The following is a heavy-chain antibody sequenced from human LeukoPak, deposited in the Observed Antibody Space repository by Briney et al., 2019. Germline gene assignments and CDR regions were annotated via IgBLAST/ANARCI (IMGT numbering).Heavy chain of an antibody. CDR2: IIPILGIA. Sequence: ASVKVSCKASGGTFSSYAISWVRQAPGQGLEWMGRIIPILGIANDAQKFQGRVTITADKSTSTAYMELSSLRSEDTAVYYCAREDVLRYFDWLGGFDYWGQGTLVTVSS. CDR3: AREDVLRYFDWLGGFDY. J-gene: IGHJ4*02. V-gene: IGHV1-69*04. D-gene: IGHD3-9*01. CDR1: GGTFSSYA.